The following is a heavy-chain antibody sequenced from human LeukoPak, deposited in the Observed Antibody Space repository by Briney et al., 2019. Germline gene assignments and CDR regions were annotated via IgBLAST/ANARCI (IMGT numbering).Heavy chain of an antibody. V-gene: IGHV6-1*01. J-gene: IGHJ4*02. CDR2: TYYRSKWYN. D-gene: IGHD3-10*01. Sequence: SQTLSLTCAISGDSVSSNSAAWNWIRQSPSRGLEWLGRTYYRSKWYNDYAVSVKSRITINPDISKNQFSLQLNSVTPEDTAVYYCARFTMVRGVIIPFDYWGQGTLVTVSS. CDR3: ARFTMVRGVIIPFDY. CDR1: GDSVSSNSAA.